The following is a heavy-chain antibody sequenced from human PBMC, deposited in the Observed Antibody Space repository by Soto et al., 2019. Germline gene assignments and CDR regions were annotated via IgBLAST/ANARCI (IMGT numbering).Heavy chain of an antibody. CDR1: GFTFSTYD. D-gene: IGHD3-16*01. CDR3: VRDGGYYGMDV. CDR2: IGTAGDT. V-gene: IGHV3-13*01. J-gene: IGHJ6*02. Sequence: GGSLRLSXVVSGFTFSTYDMHWVRQVTGKGLEWVSLIGTAGDTYYPDSVKGRFTISRENAKKSLYLQMNSLRVGDTAVYYCVRDGGYYGMDVWGQGTTVTVSS.